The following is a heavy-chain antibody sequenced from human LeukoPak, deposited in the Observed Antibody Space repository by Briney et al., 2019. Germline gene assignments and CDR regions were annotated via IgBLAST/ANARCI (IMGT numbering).Heavy chain of an antibody. V-gene: IGHV3-23*01. CDR1: GFTFSSYA. Sequence: GGSLRLSCAASGFTFSSYAMSWVRQAPGKGLEWVSAISGSGGSTYYADSVKGRFTISRDNSKNTLYLQMNSLRAEDTAVYYCAKSEYYDSSGYYSDYWGQGTLVTVSS. D-gene: IGHD3-22*01. CDR2: ISGSGGST. CDR3: AKSEYYDSSGYYSDY. J-gene: IGHJ4*02.